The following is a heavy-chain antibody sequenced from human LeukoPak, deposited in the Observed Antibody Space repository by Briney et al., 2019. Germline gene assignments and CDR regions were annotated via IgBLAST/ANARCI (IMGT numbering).Heavy chain of an antibody. Sequence: GESLKISCKGSGYNFTKSWIGWVRQMPRKGLEWMGIIYPGDSITRYSPSFQGQVTISADKSISTTYLQWSTLKASDTAMYYCARATSGYYFDFWGQGTLVTLAS. V-gene: IGHV5-51*01. J-gene: IGHJ4*02. CDR2: IYPGDSIT. CDR3: ARATSGYYFDF. D-gene: IGHD2-2*01. CDR1: GYNFTKSW.